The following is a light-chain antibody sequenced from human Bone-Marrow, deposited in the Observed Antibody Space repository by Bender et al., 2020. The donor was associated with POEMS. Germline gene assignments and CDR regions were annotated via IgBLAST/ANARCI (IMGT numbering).Light chain of an antibody. J-gene: IGLJ3*02. CDR3: QSYDNSLGASV. Sequence: QSALTQPASVSGSPGQSITISCTGSSSNTGSGYDINWYQHLPGTAPKLLIYGYNNRPSGVPDRFSGSKSGTSASLAITGLQAEDEGDYYCQSYDNSLGASVFGGGTKLTVL. V-gene: IGLV1-40*01. CDR2: GYN. CDR1: SSNTGSGYD.